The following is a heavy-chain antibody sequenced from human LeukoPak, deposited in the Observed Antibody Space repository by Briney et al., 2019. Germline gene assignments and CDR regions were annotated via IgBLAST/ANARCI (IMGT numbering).Heavy chain of an antibody. J-gene: IGHJ4*02. V-gene: IGHV4-59*02. CDR3: ARADYDFWSGYWVY. CDR2: IYYSGST. CDR1: GDSVSGYY. Sequence: SETLSLTCSVSGDSVSGYYWSWIRQPPGKGLEWIGYIYYSGSTNYNPSLKSRVTISVDTSKNQFSLKLSSVTAADTAVYYCARADYDFWSGYWVYWGQGTLVTVSS. D-gene: IGHD3-3*01.